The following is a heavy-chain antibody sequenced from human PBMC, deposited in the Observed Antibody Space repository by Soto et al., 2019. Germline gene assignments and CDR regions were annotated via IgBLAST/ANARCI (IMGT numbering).Heavy chain of an antibody. D-gene: IGHD5-12*01. J-gene: IGHJ4*02. CDR2: IKGDGSEK. CDR1: GFTFSSYW. V-gene: IGHV3-7*01. CDR3: AGYLL. Sequence: EVQMVESGGGLVQPGGSLRLSCAASGFTFSSYWMYWVRQAPGKGLEWVANIKGDGSEKNYVDSVKGRFTISRDNAKNSMYLQMSSLRVEEAAGYYCAGYLLRGQGTLVTVSS.